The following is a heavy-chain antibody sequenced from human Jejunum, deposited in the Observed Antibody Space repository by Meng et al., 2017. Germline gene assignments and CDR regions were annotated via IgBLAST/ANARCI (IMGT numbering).Heavy chain of an antibody. J-gene: IGHJ5*02. CDR2: MYYNEKT. CDR1: GASVNSGSYY. D-gene: IGHD3-10*01. CDR3: ARGRDYYGSGNYYNTNWFGP. V-gene: IGHV4-61*01. Sequence: QVQWQGSGPGLGRHSDTLSLTCTVSGASVNSGSYYWSWIRQPPGKGLEWIGFMYYNEKTNYNPSLKSRVTISVDTSKNQFSLKLTSVTAADTAVYYCARGRDYYGSGNYYNTNWFGPWGQGTLVTVSS.